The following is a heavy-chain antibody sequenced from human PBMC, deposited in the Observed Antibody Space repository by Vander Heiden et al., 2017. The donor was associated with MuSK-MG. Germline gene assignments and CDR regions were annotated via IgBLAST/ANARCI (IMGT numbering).Heavy chain of an antibody. CDR2: ISSSSSYI. Sequence: EVQLVESGGGLVKPGGSLRLSCAASGFTVSSYGMNWVRQAPGKGLEWVSSISSSSSYIYYADSVKGRFTISRDNAKNSLYLQMNSLRAEDTAVYYCARVAGASGYYYYYYMDVWGKGTTGTVSS. D-gene: IGHD1-26*01. J-gene: IGHJ6*03. CDR3: ARVAGASGYYYYYYMDV. CDR1: GFTVSSYG. V-gene: IGHV3-21*01.